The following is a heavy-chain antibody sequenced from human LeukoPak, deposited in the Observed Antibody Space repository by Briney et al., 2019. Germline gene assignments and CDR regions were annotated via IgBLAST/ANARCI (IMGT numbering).Heavy chain of an antibody. J-gene: IGHJ5*02. CDR2: ISNSSSYI. D-gene: IGHD3-10*01. V-gene: IGHV3-21*01. Sequence: GFLRLSRAASGFTFSNHSMNLVRQAPGKGLGWVSSISNSSSYIYYADSVKGRFTISRDNAKNSLYLQMNSLRAEDTAVYYCARDRAVWFGESPSGGWFDPWGQGTLVTVSS. CDR1: GFTFSNHS. CDR3: ARDRAVWFGESPSGGWFDP.